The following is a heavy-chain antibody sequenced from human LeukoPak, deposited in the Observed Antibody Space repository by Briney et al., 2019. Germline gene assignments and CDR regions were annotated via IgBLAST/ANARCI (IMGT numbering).Heavy chain of an antibody. CDR2: IYPGDSDT. CDR3: ARRDDSYSSGWYYFDY. CDR1: GYNFTSYW. V-gene: IGHV5-51*01. Sequence: GESLKISCKGSGYNFTSYWIGWVRQMPGKGLEWMGIIYPGDSDTRYSPSFQGQVTISADKSISTAYLQWSSLKASDTAMYYCARRDDSYSSGWYYFDYWGQGTLVTVSS. J-gene: IGHJ4*02. D-gene: IGHD6-19*01.